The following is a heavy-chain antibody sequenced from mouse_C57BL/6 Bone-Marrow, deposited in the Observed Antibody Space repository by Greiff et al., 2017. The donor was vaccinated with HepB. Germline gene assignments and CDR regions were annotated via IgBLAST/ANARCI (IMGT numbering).Heavy chain of an antibody. CDR2: INSDGGST. Sequence: EVKVVESGGGLVQPGESLKLSCESNEYEFPSHDMSWVRKTPEKRLELVAAINSDGGSTYYPDTMERRFIISRDNTKKTLYLQMSSLRAEDTALYYCARLREMVTYSYWYFDVWGTGTTVTVSS. J-gene: IGHJ1*03. D-gene: IGHD2-3*01. CDR3: ARLREMVTYSYWYFDV. CDR1: EYEFPSHD. V-gene: IGHV5-2*01.